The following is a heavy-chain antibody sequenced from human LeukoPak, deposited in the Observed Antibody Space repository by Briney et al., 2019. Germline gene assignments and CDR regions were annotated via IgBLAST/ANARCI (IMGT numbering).Heavy chain of an antibody. V-gene: IGHV4-34*01. J-gene: IGHJ5*02. Sequence: SETLSLTCAVYGGSFSGYYWSWIRQPPGKGLEWMGEINHSGGTTYNPSLKRRVTISVDTSKNQFSLKLRSVPAADPAVYYCAREREDIVVVPAAIRRDWFDPWGQGTLVTVSS. CDR1: GGSFSGYY. CDR2: INHSGGT. D-gene: IGHD2-2*02. CDR3: AREREDIVVVPAAIRRDWFDP.